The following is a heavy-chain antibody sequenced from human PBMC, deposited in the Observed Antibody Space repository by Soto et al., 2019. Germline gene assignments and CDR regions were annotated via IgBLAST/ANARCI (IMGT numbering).Heavy chain of an antibody. CDR2: IYRDGST. D-gene: IGHD3-22*01. CDR1: GFIVSSNY. CDR3: ARNYFDSGGGFDY. J-gene: IGHJ4*02. V-gene: IGHV3-53*01. Sequence: PGGSLRLSCAASGFIVSSNYMSWVRQAPGKGLEWVSVIYRDGSTYYGDSVKGRFTISRDNSKNTLYPQMNSLRAEDTAVYYCARNYFDSGGGFDYWGQGTLVTVSS.